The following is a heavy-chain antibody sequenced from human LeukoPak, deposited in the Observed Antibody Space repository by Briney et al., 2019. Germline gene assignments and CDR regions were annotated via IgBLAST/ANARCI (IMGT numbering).Heavy chain of an antibody. J-gene: IGHJ3*02. D-gene: IGHD3-22*01. CDR1: GYTFTSYA. Sequence: ASVKVSCKASGYTFTSYAMNWVRQAPGQGLEWMGWINTNTGNPTYAQGFTGRFVFSLDTSVSTAYLQISSLKAEDTAVYYCASSYYYDSSLVGAFDIWGQGTMVTVSS. CDR2: INTNTGNP. V-gene: IGHV7-4-1*02. CDR3: ASSYYYDSSLVGAFDI.